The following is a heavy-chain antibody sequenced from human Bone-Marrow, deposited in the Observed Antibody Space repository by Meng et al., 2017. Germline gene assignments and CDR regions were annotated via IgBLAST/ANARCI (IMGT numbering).Heavy chain of an antibody. Sequence: VSRVGAGGGPGEPGGALRLSCAASGFTFSSYSMNWVRQAPGKGLEWVSSISSSSSYIYYADSVKGRFTISRDNAKNSLYLQMNSLRAEDTAVYYCARDHGRSGWDTDIRGWGQGTLVTVSS. V-gene: IGHV3-21*01. D-gene: IGHD6-19*01. CDR3: ARDHGRSGWDTDIRG. CDR2: ISSSSSYI. J-gene: IGHJ4*02. CDR1: GFTFSSYS.